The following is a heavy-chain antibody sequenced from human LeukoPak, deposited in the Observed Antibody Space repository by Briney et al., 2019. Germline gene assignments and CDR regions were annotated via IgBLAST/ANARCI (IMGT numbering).Heavy chain of an antibody. V-gene: IGHV4-34*01. D-gene: IGHD6-19*01. J-gene: IGHJ4*02. CDR1: GGSFSGYY. CDR3: ARADAQWSYFDY. CDR2: INHSGST. Sequence: SETPSLTCAVYGGSFSGYYWSWIRQPPGKGLEWIGEINHSGSTNYNPSLKSRVTISVDTSKNQFSLKLSSVTAADTAVYYCARADAQWSYFDYWGQGILVTVSS.